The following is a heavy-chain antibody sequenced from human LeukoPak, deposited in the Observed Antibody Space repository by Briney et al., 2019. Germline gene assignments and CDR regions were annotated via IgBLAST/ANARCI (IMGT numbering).Heavy chain of an antibody. D-gene: IGHD2-2*01. CDR1: GDSISSGTYS. Sequence: PSLTLFLTCAVSGDSISSGTYSWTWIRQPPGKGLEWIGFISHSGGTYYNPSLKSRVTMSVDRSENQFSLKLSSVTAADTAVYYCARGLIVPSTIFDYWGQGALVTVSS. J-gene: IGHJ4*02. CDR2: ISHSGGT. V-gene: IGHV4-30-2*01. CDR3: ARGLIVPSTIFDY.